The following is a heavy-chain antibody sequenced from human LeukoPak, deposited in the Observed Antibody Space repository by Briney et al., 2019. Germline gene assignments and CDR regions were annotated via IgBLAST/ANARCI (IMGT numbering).Heavy chain of an antibody. J-gene: IGHJ4*02. D-gene: IGHD5-12*01. V-gene: IGHV3-30*03. Sequence: GGSLRLSCAASGFTFSSYGMHWVRQAPGKGLEWVAVISYDGSNKYYADSVKGRFTISRDNSKNTLYLQMNSLRAEDTAVYYCARAVATAGIDYWGQGTLVTVSS. CDR3: ARAVATAGIDY. CDR1: GFTFSSYG. CDR2: ISYDGSNK.